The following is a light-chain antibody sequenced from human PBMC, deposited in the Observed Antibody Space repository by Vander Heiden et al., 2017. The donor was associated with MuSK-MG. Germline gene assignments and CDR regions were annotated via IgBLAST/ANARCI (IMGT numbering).Light chain of an antibody. CDR2: AAS. CDR1: QGISNY. Sequence: DMQTTQPRSSLSASVGDRVTITCRASQGISNYLASFQKKPGKAPKSLIYAASTSQSAVPSTFSGSGSATDFTLTIISLLPEDFATYYCRQEYYYPYTFGQGTRLE. J-gene: IGKJ2*01. V-gene: IGKV1-16*01. CDR3: RQEYYYPYT.